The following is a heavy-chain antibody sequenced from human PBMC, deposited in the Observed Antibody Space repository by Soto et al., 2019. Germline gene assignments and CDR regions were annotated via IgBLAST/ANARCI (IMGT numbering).Heavy chain of an antibody. Sequence: ASVKVSCKASGGTFTSYDINWVRQATGQGLEWMGWMNPNSGNTGYAQKFQGRVTMTRNTSISTAYMELSSLRSEDTAVYYCARGRVVVVPAAIPYYYYYMDVWGKGTTVTVSS. V-gene: IGHV1-8*01. CDR3: ARGRVVVVPAAIPYYYYYMDV. CDR2: MNPNSGNT. D-gene: IGHD2-2*01. CDR1: GGTFTSYD. J-gene: IGHJ6*03.